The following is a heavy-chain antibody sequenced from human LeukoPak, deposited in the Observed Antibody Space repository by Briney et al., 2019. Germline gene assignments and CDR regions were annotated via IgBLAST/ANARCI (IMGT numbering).Heavy chain of an antibody. Sequence: SETLSLTCAVYGGSFSGYYWSWIRQPPGKGLEWIGEINHSGSTNYNPSLKSRVTISVDTSKNQFSLKLSSVTAADTAVYYCARHIAVAGTGWFDPWGQGTLVTVSS. CDR3: ARHIAVAGTGWFDP. V-gene: IGHV4-34*01. CDR2: INHSGST. D-gene: IGHD6-19*01. CDR1: GGSFSGYY. J-gene: IGHJ5*02.